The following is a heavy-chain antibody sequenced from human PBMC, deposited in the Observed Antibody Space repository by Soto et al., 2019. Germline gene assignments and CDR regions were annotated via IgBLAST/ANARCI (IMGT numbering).Heavy chain of an antibody. D-gene: IGHD2-21*01. V-gene: IGHV3-15*07. CDR3: TSGLIVVVAASRLAVY. Sequence: EVQLVESGGGLVKPGESVRLSCAASGFSFDNAWMNWVRQAPGKGLEWVGRIQSKTYGETTDYAAPVKGRFTISRDDSKNTLYLQMNRLKAEHSAVYYCTSGLIVVVAASRLAVYWGQGTLVTVSS. J-gene: IGHJ4*02. CDR1: GFSFDNAW. CDR2: IQSKTYGETT.